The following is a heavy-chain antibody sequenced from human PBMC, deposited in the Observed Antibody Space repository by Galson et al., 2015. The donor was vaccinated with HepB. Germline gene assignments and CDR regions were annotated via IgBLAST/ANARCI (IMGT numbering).Heavy chain of an antibody. Sequence: SVKVSCKASGYTFTSYAMHWVRQAPGQRLEWMGWINAGNGNTKYSQKFQGRVTITRDTSASTAYMELSSLRSEDTAVYYCARGEELLWFGGGDYYGMDVWGQGTTVTVSS. V-gene: IGHV1-3*01. CDR3: ARGEELLWFGGGDYYGMDV. CDR2: INAGNGNT. D-gene: IGHD3-10*01. J-gene: IGHJ6*02. CDR1: GYTFTSYA.